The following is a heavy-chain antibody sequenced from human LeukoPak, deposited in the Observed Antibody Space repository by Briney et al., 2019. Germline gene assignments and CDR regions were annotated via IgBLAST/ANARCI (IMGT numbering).Heavy chain of an antibody. D-gene: IGHD2-15*01. CDR2: ISGSGDAT. CDR3: AKCSGSSCYAAGAFEY. J-gene: IGHJ4*02. CDR1: GFTFSSYA. V-gene: IGHV3-23*01. Sequence: PGGSLRLSCAASGFTFSSYAMTWVRQAPGKGLEWVSGISGSGDATLYADSVKGRFTISRDNSKNTVSLQMNSLRPEDTAVYYCAKCSGSSCYAAGAFEYWGQGTLVTVSS.